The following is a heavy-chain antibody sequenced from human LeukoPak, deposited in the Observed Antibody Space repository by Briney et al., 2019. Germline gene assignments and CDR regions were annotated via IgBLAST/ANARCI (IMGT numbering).Heavy chain of an antibody. V-gene: IGHV3-7*01. D-gene: IGHD3-9*01. Sequence: PSGTLSLTCAVSGGSISSSNWWSWVRQAPGKGLEYVADIKNDGSETRYVDSVKGRFTISRDNAKNSLHLQMNSLRVEDTGVYHCASPPWATGPANYWGQGSLVTVSS. CDR3: ASPPWATGPANY. J-gene: IGHJ4*02. CDR1: GGSISSSNW. CDR2: IKNDGSET.